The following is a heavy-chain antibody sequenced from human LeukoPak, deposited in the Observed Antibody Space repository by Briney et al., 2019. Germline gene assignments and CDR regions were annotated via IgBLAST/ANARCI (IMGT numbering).Heavy chain of an antibody. CDR3: ARGTSGWLLMYYFDY. Sequence: EINHSGSTNYNPSLKSRVTISVDTSKNQFSLKLSSVTAADTAVYYCARGTSGWLLMYYFDYWGQGTLVTVSS. CDR2: INHSGST. V-gene: IGHV4-34*01. D-gene: IGHD3-22*01. J-gene: IGHJ4*02.